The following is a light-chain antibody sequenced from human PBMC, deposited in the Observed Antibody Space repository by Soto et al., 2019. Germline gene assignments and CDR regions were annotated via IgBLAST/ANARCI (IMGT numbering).Light chain of an antibody. J-gene: IGLJ1*01. Sequence: QSVLTQPPSASGTPGQGVTISCSGVSANIGTNYVNWYQQLPGTAPKLLIHSNNQRPAGVPDRFSGSKSGTSASVAISGLRSEDEAEYFCASWDGSLNGRFVFGSGTKVTVL. V-gene: IGLV1-47*02. CDR2: SNN. CDR1: SANIGTNY. CDR3: ASWDGSLNGRFV.